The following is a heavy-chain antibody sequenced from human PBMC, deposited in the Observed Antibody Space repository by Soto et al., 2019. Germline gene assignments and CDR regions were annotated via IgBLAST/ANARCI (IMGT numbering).Heavy chain of an antibody. D-gene: IGHD3-10*01. J-gene: IGHJ4*02. V-gene: IGHV1-18*01. CDR2: ISAYNGNT. Sequence: QVQLVQSGAEVKKPGASVKVSCKASGYTFTSYGISWVRQAPGQGLEWMGWISAYNGNTNYAQKLQGRVTMTTDTSTSSPYMALRSLRSDDTAVYSCPSDYYSGSGGAYWGQGTLVTVSS. CDR3: PSDYYSGSGGAY. CDR1: GYTFTSYG.